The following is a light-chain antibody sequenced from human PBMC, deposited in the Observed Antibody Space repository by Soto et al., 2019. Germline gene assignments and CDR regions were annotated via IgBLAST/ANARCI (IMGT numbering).Light chain of an antibody. J-gene: IGLJ2*01. CDR2: ESS. CDR1: SSNIGAEYD. V-gene: IGLV1-40*01. Sequence: QSVLTQPSSVSGAPGQTVTISCTGSSSNIGAEYDVHWYQQLPGGAPKLLIYESSDRLLGVPDRFSGSKSGASASLAITGLQAEDEANYYCQSYDSSLSVVVFGGGTKLTVL. CDR3: QSYDSSLSVVV.